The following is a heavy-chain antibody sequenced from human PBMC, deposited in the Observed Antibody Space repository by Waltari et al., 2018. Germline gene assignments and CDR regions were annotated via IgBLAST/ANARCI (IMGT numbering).Heavy chain of an antibody. V-gene: IGHV3-30*18. CDR2: ISYDGRNK. Sequence: QVQLVESGGGVVQPGRSLRLSCAASGFTFSSYGMHWVRQAPGKGLGWVAVISYDGRNKYYADSVKGRFTISRDNSKNTLYLQMNSLRAEDTAVYYCAKERILEWLLSGMDVWGQGTTVTVSS. J-gene: IGHJ6*02. D-gene: IGHD3-3*01. CDR1: GFTFSSYG. CDR3: AKERILEWLLSGMDV.